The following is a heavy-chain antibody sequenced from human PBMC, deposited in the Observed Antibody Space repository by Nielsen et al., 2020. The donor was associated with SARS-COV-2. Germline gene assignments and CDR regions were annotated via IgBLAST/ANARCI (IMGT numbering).Heavy chain of an antibody. J-gene: IGHJ4*02. CDR1: GFTFSSYG. CDR2: IWYDGSNK. D-gene: IGHD3-3*01. CDR3: ARWSGGSGSDF. Sequence: GESLKISCAASGFTFSSYGMHWVRQAPGKGLEWVAVIWYDGSNKYYADSVKGRFTISRDNAKNSLYLQMNSLRAEDTALYYCARWSGGSGSDFWGQGTLVTVSS. V-gene: IGHV3-33*01.